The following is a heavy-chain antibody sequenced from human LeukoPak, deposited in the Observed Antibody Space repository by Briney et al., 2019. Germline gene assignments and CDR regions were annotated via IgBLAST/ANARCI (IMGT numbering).Heavy chain of an antibody. CDR2: INHSGST. CDR3: ARRSSYDFWSGYSD. D-gene: IGHD3-3*01. J-gene: IGHJ4*02. CDR1: GVSFSGYY. V-gene: IGHV4-34*01. Sequence: PSETLSLTCAVYGVSFSGYYWSWIRQPPGKGLEWIGEINHSGSTNYNPSLKSRVTISVDTSKNQFSLKLSSVTAADTAVYYCARRSSYDFWSGYSDWGQGTLVTVSS.